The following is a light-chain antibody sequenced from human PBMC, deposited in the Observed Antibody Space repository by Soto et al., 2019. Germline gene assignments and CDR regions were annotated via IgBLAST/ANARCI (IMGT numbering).Light chain of an antibody. V-gene: IGKV1-9*01. Sequence: DIQLTQSPSFLSASIGDGVTITCRASQGISTYLAWYQQKPGKAPKLLIYAASNLETGVPSRFSGSGSGTTFTLTISSLKPEDFATYYCQQLNSYPWTFGQGTKVEIK. CDR2: AAS. CDR3: QQLNSYPWT. J-gene: IGKJ1*01. CDR1: QGISTY.